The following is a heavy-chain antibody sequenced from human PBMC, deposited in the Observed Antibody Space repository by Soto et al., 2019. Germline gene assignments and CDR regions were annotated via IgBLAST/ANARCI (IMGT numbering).Heavy chain of an antibody. Sequence: EVQLVESGGDLVQPGGSLRLSCAASGFTFSNYPMYWVRQTPGKGLVWVSRISGDGRSTIYADSVKGRFTISRDNARNTLYLQMNTLRAADTAVYYCGRVGNGEGYYWGQGTLVTFAS. V-gene: IGHV3-74*01. CDR2: ISGDGRST. D-gene: IGHD2-8*01. J-gene: IGHJ4*02. CDR1: GFTFSNYP. CDR3: GRVGNGEGYY.